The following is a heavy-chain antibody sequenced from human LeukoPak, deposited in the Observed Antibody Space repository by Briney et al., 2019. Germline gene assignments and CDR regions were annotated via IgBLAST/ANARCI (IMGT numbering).Heavy chain of an antibody. Sequence: SETLSLTCTVSGGSISGYFWSWIRQPAGKGLEWIGRIYATGTTNYNPSLKSRVTMSVDTSKNQFSLKLSSVTAADTAVYYCARDHRQDAFDIWGQGTMVTVSS. CDR3: ARDHRQDAFDI. CDR2: IYATGTT. J-gene: IGHJ3*02. CDR1: GGSISGYF. V-gene: IGHV4-4*07.